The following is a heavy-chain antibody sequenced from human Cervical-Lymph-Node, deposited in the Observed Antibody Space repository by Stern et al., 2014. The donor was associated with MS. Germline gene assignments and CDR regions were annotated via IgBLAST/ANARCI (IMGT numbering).Heavy chain of an antibody. J-gene: IGHJ5*02. CDR3: ARDGRGSGKSYFDP. CDR1: GYTFSDYY. CDR2: INPKSGGT. V-gene: IGHV1-2*02. D-gene: IGHD1-26*01. Sequence: VQLVESGAEVKKPGASVKVSCKASGYTFSDYYMHWVRQAPGHGLEWMGWINPKSGGTSYAPKFQGRVTMTWDTSISTPYMELSSLRSDDTAMYYCARDGRGSGKSYFDPWGQGTLVTVSS.